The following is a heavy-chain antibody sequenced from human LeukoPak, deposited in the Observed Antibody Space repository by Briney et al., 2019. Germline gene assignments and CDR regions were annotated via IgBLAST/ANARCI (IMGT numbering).Heavy chain of an antibody. J-gene: IGHJ3*02. CDR1: GFTFDDYA. D-gene: IGHD4-17*01. V-gene: IGHV3-9*01. CDR3: AKVLDGDDAFDI. CDR2: ISWNSGSI. Sequence: PGGSLRLSCAASGFTFDDYAMHWVRQAPGKGLEWVSGISWNSGSIGYADSVKGRFTISRDNAKNSLYLQMNSLRAEDTAVYYCAKVLDGDDAFDIWGQGTMVTVPS.